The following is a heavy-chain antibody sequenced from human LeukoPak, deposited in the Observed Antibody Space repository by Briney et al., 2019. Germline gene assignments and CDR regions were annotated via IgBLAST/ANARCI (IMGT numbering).Heavy chain of an antibody. D-gene: IGHD1-26*01. CDR1: GYTFTSYD. V-gene: IGHV1-8*01. CDR2: MNPNSGNT. CDR3: VVGATRSDY. J-gene: IGHJ4*02. Sequence: ASVKVSSKASGYTFTSYDINWVRQATGQGLEWMGWMNPNSGNTGYAQKFQGRVTMTRNSSISTAYMELSSLRSEDTAGYYCVVGATRSDYWGQGTLVTVSS.